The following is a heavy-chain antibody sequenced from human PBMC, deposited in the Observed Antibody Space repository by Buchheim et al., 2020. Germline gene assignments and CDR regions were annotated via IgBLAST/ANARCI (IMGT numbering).Heavy chain of an antibody. Sequence: EVQLVESGGGLVKPGGSLRLSCAASGFTFSSYSMNWVRQAPGKGLEWVANIKQDGSEKYYVDSVKGRFTISRDNAKNSLYLQMNSLRAEDTAVYYCARVEDYGDYERPHDYWGQGTL. CDR2: IKQDGSEK. J-gene: IGHJ4*02. D-gene: IGHD4-17*01. CDR3: ARVEDYGDYERPHDY. CDR1: GFTFSSYS. V-gene: IGHV3-7*01.